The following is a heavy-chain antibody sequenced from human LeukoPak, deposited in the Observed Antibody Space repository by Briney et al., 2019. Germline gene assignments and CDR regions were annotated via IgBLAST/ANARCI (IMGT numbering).Heavy chain of an antibody. CDR1: GYTFTGYY. Sequence: ASVKVSCKASGYTFTGYYMHWVRQAPGQGLERMGWINPNSGGTNYAQKFQGRVTMTRDTSISTAYMELSRLRSDDTAVYYCAMLATLFRWFDPWGQGTLVTVSS. J-gene: IGHJ5*02. V-gene: IGHV1-2*02. CDR3: AMLATLFRWFDP. CDR2: INPNSGGT. D-gene: IGHD2-15*01.